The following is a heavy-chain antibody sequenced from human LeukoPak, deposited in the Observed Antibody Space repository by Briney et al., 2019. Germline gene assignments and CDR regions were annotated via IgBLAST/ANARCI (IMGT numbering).Heavy chain of an antibody. Sequence: GGSLRLSCAASGFTFNSYAVHWVRQAPGKGLEWVAVISYDGSINFYAASVKGRFTISRDNSNNTLYLQMNRLRVKDTAVYYCASDPPGDYGLGFWGQGTLVTVSS. J-gene: IGHJ4*02. CDR2: ISYDGSIN. CDR1: GFTFNSYA. D-gene: IGHD4-17*01. V-gene: IGHV3-30*14. CDR3: ASDPPGDYGLGF.